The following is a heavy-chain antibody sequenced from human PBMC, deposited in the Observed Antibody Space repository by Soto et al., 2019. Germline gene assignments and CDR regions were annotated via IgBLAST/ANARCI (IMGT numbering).Heavy chain of an antibody. J-gene: IGHJ3*02. CDR1: GGSISSSSYY. CDR2: IYYSGST. Sequence: SETLSLTCTVSGGSISSSSYYWGWIRQPPGKGLEWIGSIYYSGSTYYNPSLKSRVTISVDTSKNQFSLKLSSVTAADTAVYYCARGQWELPSSHDAFDIWGQGTMVTVSS. V-gene: IGHV4-39*01. D-gene: IGHD1-26*01. CDR3: ARGQWELPSSHDAFDI.